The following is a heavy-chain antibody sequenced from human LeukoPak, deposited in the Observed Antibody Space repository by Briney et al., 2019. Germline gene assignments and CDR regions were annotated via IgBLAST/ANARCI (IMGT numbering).Heavy chain of an antibody. J-gene: IGHJ6*02. CDR3: ARDGGEGTMIVRGMDV. CDR1: GFTFSSYA. Sequence: GGSLRLSCAASGFTFSSYAMSWVRQAPGKGLEWVSAISGSGGSTYYADSVKGRFTISRDNAKNSLYLQMNSLRAEDTAVYYCARDGGEGTMIVRGMDVWGQGTTVTVSS. V-gene: IGHV3-23*01. D-gene: IGHD3-22*01. CDR2: ISGSGGST.